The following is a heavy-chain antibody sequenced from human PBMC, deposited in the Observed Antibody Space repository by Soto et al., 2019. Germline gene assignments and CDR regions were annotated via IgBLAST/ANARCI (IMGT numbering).Heavy chain of an antibody. V-gene: IGHV1-69*13. CDR2: IIPIFGTA. Sequence: SVKVSCKASGGTFSSYAISWVRQAPGQGLEWMGGIIPIFGTANYAQKFQGRVTITADESTSTAYMALSSLRSEDTAVYYCARKWELRSAGFDYWGQGTLVTVSS. CDR1: GGTFSSYA. J-gene: IGHJ4*02. CDR3: ARKWELRSAGFDY. D-gene: IGHD1-26*01.